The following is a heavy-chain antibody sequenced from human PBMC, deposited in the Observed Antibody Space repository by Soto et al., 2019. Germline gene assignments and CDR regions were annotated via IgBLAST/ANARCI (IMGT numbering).Heavy chain of an antibody. J-gene: IGHJ5*02. CDR3: ARAANSIWGDYFDL. CDR2: IFPILGTA. D-gene: IGHD4-17*01. V-gene: IGHV1-69*01. CDR1: GGVFGGHT. Sequence: QVQLVQSGAEVRRPGSSVKVSCKASGGVFGGHTFRWVRQAPGQGLEWVGGIFPILGTANYAQRFQDRVTITADESTSTVYMEVRGLTSNDTAVFFCARAANSIWGDYFDLWGQGTLVTVSS.